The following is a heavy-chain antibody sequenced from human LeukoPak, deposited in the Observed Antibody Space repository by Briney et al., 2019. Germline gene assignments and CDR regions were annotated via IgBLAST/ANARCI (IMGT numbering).Heavy chain of an antibody. Sequence: GGSLRLSCAASGFTFSSYWMSWVRQAPGKGLEWVANIKQDGNEKYYVDSVKGRFTISRDNAKNSLYLQMNSLRAEDTAVYYCAREGKPYSSSPGGRFDPWGQGTLVTVSS. CDR3: AREGKPYSSSPGGRFDP. CDR1: GFTFSSYW. CDR2: IKQDGNEK. V-gene: IGHV3-7*01. J-gene: IGHJ5*02. D-gene: IGHD6-13*01.